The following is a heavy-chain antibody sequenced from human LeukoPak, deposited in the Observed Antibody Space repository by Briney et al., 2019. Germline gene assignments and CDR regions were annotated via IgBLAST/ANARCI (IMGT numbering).Heavy chain of an antibody. J-gene: IGHJ4*02. CDR3: ARETRIVGATSIYFDY. CDR1: GFTFSSYA. V-gene: IGHV3-64*01. CDR2: ISSNGGST. Sequence: GGSLRLSCAASGFTFSSYAMHWVRQAPGKGLEYVSAISSNGGSTYYAYSVKGRFTISRDNSKNTLYLQMGSLRAEDMAVYYCARETRIVGATSIYFDYWGQGTLVTVSS. D-gene: IGHD1-26*01.